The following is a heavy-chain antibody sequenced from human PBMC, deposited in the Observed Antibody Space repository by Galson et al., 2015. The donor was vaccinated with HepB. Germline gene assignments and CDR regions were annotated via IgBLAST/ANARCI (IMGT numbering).Heavy chain of an antibody. Sequence: SLRLSCAASGFTFSSYVMHWVRQAPGKGLEWVAVISYDGSNKYYADSVKGRFTISRDNSKNTLYLQMNSLRAEDTAVYYCARDRRGYCGGDCSLDYWGQGTLVTVSS. CDR3: ARDRRGYCGGDCSLDY. CDR1: GFTFSSYV. J-gene: IGHJ4*02. D-gene: IGHD2-21*02. CDR2: ISYDGSNK. V-gene: IGHV3-30*04.